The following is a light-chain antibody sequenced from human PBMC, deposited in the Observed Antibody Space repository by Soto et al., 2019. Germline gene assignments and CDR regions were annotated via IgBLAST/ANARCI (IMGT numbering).Light chain of an antibody. CDR1: SSNIGGNS. J-gene: IGLJ1*01. CDR3: GSWDSSLSAYV. V-gene: IGLV1-51*01. Sequence: QSVLTQPPSVSAAPGQTVTISCSGSSSNIGGNSVSWYQQLPGTAPKLLIYDDNKRPSGIPDRFSVSKSGTSATLGITGFQTGDEVDDYCGSWDSSLSAYVFGTGTKVTV. CDR2: DDN.